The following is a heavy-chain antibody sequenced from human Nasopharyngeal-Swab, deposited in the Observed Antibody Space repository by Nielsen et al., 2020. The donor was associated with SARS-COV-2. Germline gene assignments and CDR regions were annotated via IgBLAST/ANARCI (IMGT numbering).Heavy chain of an antibody. CDR2: IYSGGST. J-gene: IGHJ3*02. Sequence: GGSLRLSCAASGFTVSSNYMSWVRQAPGKGLEWVSVIYSGGSTYYADSVKGRFTISRDNSKNTLYLQMNSLRAEDTAVYYCARGFYYSSGYVEDAFDIWGQGTMVTVSS. V-gene: IGHV3-53*01. D-gene: IGHD3-22*01. CDR3: ARGFYYSSGYVEDAFDI. CDR1: GFTVSSNY.